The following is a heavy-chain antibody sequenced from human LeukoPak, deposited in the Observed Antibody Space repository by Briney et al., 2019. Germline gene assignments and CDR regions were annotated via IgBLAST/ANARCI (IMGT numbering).Heavy chain of an antibody. Sequence: SETLSLTCTVSGGSVSSGSYYWSWIRQPPGKGLEWIGYIYYSGSTNYNPSLKSRVTISVDTSKNQFSLRLSSVTAADTAVYYCARDGGRGYCSGGSCNWFDPWGQGTLVTVSS. CDR3: ARDGGRGYCSGGSCNWFDP. V-gene: IGHV4-61*01. CDR1: GGSVSSGSYY. D-gene: IGHD2-15*01. CDR2: IYYSGST. J-gene: IGHJ5*02.